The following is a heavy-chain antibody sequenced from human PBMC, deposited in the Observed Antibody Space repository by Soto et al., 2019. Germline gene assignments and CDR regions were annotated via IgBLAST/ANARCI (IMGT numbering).Heavy chain of an antibody. V-gene: IGHV3-30*18. D-gene: IGHD6-13*01. Sequence: GGSLRLSCAASGFTFSSYGMHWVRQAPGKGLEWVAVISYDGSNKYYADSVKGRFTISRDNSKNTLYLQMNSLRAEDTAVYYCAKERYSSPFFDYWGQGTLVTVSS. CDR2: ISYDGSNK. CDR3: AKERYSSPFFDY. CDR1: GFTFSSYG. J-gene: IGHJ4*02.